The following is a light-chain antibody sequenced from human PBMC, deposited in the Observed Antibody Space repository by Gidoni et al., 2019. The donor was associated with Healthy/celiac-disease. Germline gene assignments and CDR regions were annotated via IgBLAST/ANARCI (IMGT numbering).Light chain of an antibody. CDR3: QQRSSWLLT. CDR1: QSVSSY. CDR2: DAS. Sequence: IVLTQSPATLSLYPGERATLSCRASQSVSSYLAWYQQKHGQAHRLLIYDASNRATGIPARFSGSGSGTDFTLTISSLEPEDFAVYYCQQRSSWLLTFGGGTKVEIK. J-gene: IGKJ4*01. V-gene: IGKV3-11*01.